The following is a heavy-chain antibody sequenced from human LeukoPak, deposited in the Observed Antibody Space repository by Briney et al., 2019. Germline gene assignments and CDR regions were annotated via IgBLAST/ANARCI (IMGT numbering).Heavy chain of an antibody. D-gene: IGHD1-1*01. J-gene: IGHJ6*02. V-gene: IGHV4-59*12. CDR2: IYYSGST. CDR3: ARDAGHQLSRRNYYAMDV. CDR1: GGSISSYY. Sequence: SETLSLTCTVSGGSISSYYWSWIRQPPGKGLEWIGYIYYSGSTNYNPSLKSRVTISVDTSKNQFSLKLSSMTAADTAVYYCARDAGHQLSRRNYYAMDVWGQGTTVTVSS.